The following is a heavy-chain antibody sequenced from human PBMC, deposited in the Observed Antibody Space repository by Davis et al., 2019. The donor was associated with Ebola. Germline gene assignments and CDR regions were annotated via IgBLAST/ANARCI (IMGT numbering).Heavy chain of an antibody. D-gene: IGHD2-8*01. V-gene: IGHV3-48*01. CDR2: FSSSSSTI. CDR3: ASLIPGGGLDY. J-gene: IGHJ4*02. Sequence: GESLKISCAASGFTFSTYSMNWVRQPPGKGLEWVSYFSSSSSTIYYADSVKGRFTISRDNAKNSLYLQMNSLRAEDTAVYYCASLIPGGGLDYWGQGTLVTVSS. CDR1: GFTFSTYS.